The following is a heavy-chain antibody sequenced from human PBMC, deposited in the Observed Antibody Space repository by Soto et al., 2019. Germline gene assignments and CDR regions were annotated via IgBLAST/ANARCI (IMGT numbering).Heavy chain of an antibody. D-gene: IGHD2-8*01. Sequence: GASVKVSFKASGYSFISYGISWVRQAPGQGLEWMGWISAYNGNTNYAQKLQGRVTMTTDTSTSTAFMELRSLRSDDTAVYYCAGRYCTNGVCYTNYYYYIDVWGKGTTVTVSS. CDR3: AGRYCTNGVCYTNYYYYIDV. CDR2: ISAYNGNT. V-gene: IGHV1-18*01. CDR1: GYSFISYG. J-gene: IGHJ6*03.